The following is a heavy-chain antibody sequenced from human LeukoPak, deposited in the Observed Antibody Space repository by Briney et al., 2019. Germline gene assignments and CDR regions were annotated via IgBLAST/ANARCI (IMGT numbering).Heavy chain of an antibody. J-gene: IGHJ4*02. Sequence: SETLSLTCTVSGGSISSYYWGWIRQPPGKGLEWIGSIYYSGSTYYNPSLKSRVTISVDTSKNQFSLKLSSVTAADTAVYYCARDSIAAAAFDYWGQGTLVTVSS. CDR2: IYYSGST. CDR3: ARDSIAAAAFDY. CDR1: GGSISSYY. D-gene: IGHD6-13*01. V-gene: IGHV4-39*07.